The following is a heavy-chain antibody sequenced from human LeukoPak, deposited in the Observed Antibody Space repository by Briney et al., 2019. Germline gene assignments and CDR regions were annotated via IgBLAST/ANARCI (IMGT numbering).Heavy chain of an antibody. Sequence: GRSLRLSCAASGFTFSNCGMHWVRQAPGKGREGVAVIWYDGSYKYYADSVKGRFTISRDNSKNTLYLQMNSLRAEDTAVYYCAKDFYVGPVLARYFDYWGQGTLVTVSS. CDR3: AKDFYVGPVLARYFDY. CDR2: IWYDGSYK. D-gene: IGHD2-8*02. CDR1: GFTFSNCG. J-gene: IGHJ4*02. V-gene: IGHV3-33*06.